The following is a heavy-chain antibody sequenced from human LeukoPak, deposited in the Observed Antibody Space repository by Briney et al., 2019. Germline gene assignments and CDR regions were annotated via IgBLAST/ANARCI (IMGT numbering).Heavy chain of an antibody. CDR1: GFTFSSYA. CDR3: ASLPWGLGSLDI. CDR2: ISYDGSNK. J-gene: IGHJ3*02. Sequence: QPGRSLRLSCAASGFTFSSYAMHWVRQAPGKGLEWVAVISYDGSNKYYADSVKGRFTISRDNSKNTLYLQMNSLRADDTAVYYCASLPWGLGSLDIWGQGTMVTVSS. D-gene: IGHD7-27*01. V-gene: IGHV3-30*04.